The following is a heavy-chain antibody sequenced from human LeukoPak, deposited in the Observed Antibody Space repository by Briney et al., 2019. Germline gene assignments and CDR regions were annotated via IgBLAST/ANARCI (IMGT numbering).Heavy chain of an antibody. CDR2: ISGSGGST. D-gene: IGHD2-2*01. Sequence: GGSLRLSCAASGFTFSDYYMSWIRQAPGKGLEWVSAISGSGGSTYYADSVKGRFTISRDNSKNTLYLQMNSLRAEDTAVYYCAKAGGLPPHCSSTSCGKVDVWGKGTTVTVSS. CDR1: GFTFSDYY. CDR3: AKAGGLPPHCSSTSCGKVDV. V-gene: IGHV3-23*01. J-gene: IGHJ6*04.